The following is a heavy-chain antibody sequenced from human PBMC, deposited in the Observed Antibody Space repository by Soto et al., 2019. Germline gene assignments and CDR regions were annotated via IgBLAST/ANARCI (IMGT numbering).Heavy chain of an antibody. D-gene: IGHD3-16*01. V-gene: IGHV3-9*01. J-gene: IGHJ4*02. CDR2: INSKSDI. CDR3: AISQDRGGRTTFIY. Sequence: SLRLSCAVSGFTFDYNHMHWVRQAPEKGLEWVLGINSKSDIGYADSVKGRFTISRDNAENSLYLQMTSLRAEDTGLYYCAISQDRGGRTTFIYWGQGTQVTVSS. CDR1: GFTFDYNH.